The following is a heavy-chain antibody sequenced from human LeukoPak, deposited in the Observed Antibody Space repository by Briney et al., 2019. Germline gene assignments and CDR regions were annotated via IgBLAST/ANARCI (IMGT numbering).Heavy chain of an antibody. CDR3: ARVRYTRNYYYYYYYMDV. CDR2: IYYSGST. D-gene: IGHD3-9*01. CDR1: GGSISSSNW. V-gene: IGHV4-61*01. J-gene: IGHJ6*03. Sequence: PSETLSLTCAVSGGSISSSNWWSWIRQPPGKGLEWIGYIYYSGSTNYNPSLKSRVTISVDTSKNQFSLKLSSVTAADTAVYYCARVRYTRNYYYYYYYMDVWGKGTTVTISS.